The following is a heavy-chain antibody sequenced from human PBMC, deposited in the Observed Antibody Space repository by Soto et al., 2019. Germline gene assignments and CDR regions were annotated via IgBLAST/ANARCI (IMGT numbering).Heavy chain of an antibody. CDR3: AHSQGLFDY. V-gene: IGHV2-5*02. Sequence: QITLKESGPTLVKPTQTLTLTCTFSGFSLSTSGVGVGWIRQPPGEALEWLALIYWDDDERYSTSLRSRLTITKDTSKNQVVLTMTNMDPVDTATYYCAHSQGLFDYWGQGTLVTVSS. CDR1: GFSLSTSGVG. J-gene: IGHJ4*02. CDR2: IYWDDDE.